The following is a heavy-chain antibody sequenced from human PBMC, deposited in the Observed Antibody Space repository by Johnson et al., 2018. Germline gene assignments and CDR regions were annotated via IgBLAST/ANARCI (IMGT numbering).Heavy chain of an antibody. Sequence: VQLVESGGGLVKPGGSLRLSCAASGFTFNKAWMNWVRQAPGKGMEGVGRIKSNTDGGTTDYAAPVKGRFTNSRDDSKNTVFLQMNSLKTEDTAVYYCTTAPYIGAYFGSAFDVWGQGTMVTVSS. D-gene: IGHD1-26*01. V-gene: IGHV3-15*07. CDR3: TTAPYIGAYFGSAFDV. J-gene: IGHJ3*01. CDR1: GFTFNKAW. CDR2: IKSNTDGGTT.